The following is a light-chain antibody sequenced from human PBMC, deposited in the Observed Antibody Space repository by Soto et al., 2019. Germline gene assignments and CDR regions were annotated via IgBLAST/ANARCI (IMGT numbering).Light chain of an antibody. CDR2: GTS. V-gene: IGKV3-20*01. Sequence: EIVLTQSPGTLSLSPGERATLSCRASQSVGTSLAWYQHKPGQSPRLLIHGTSSRFTGTPDRFSGSGSGTDFPLPISRLEPEDFAVYSCQHYFNSPWTFGQGTKVEIK. J-gene: IGKJ1*01. CDR3: QHYFNSPWT. CDR1: QSVGTS.